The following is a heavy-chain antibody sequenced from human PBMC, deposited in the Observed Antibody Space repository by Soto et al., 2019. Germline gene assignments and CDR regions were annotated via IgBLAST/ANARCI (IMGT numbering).Heavy chain of an antibody. V-gene: IGHV4-4*07. J-gene: IGHJ4*02. D-gene: IGHD3-9*01. Sequence: PSETLSLTCTVAGRSMSGYYWSGILQPAGERLEWIGRIYTSGTTDFNPSLKGRVTMSVDTSKNQFSLKLTSVTPADTALYYCAREDYYDTGYYVVWGQGTQVTVSS. CDR2: IYTSGTT. CDR3: AREDYYDTGYYVV. CDR1: GRSMSGYY.